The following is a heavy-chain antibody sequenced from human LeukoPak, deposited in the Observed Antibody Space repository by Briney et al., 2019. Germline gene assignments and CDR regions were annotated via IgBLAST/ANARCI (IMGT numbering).Heavy chain of an antibody. V-gene: IGHV3-48*04. CDR2: SSGSAIGLGSGE. Sequence: GGSLRLSCAASGFTFSDYSMNWVRQAPGKGLEWISNSSGSAIGLGSGEYYADSVKGRFTISRDNPKNSLYLQMNSLSSEDTAFYYCARDLNWGFDYWGQGALVTVSS. CDR3: ARDLNWGFDY. CDR1: GFTFSDYS. J-gene: IGHJ4*02. D-gene: IGHD7-27*01.